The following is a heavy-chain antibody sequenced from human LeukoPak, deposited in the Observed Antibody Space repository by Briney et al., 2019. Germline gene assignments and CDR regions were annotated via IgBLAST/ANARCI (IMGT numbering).Heavy chain of an antibody. CDR2: ISYDGSNK. J-gene: IGHJ6*02. V-gene: IGHV3-30-3*01. CDR1: GFTFSSYA. CDR3: ARMYSSSMSALDV. D-gene: IGHD6-6*01. Sequence: PGGSLRLSCAASGFTFSSYAMHWVCQAPGKGLEWVAVISYDGSNKYYADSVKGRFTISRDNSKNTLYLQMNSLRAEDTAVYYCARMYSSSMSALDVWGQGTTVTVSS.